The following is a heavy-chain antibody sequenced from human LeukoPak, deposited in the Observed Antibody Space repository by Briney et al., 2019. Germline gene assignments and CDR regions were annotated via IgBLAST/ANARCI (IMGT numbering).Heavy chain of an antibody. V-gene: IGHV3-74*01. D-gene: IGHD6-19*01. CDR1: GFTFSTYW. CDR2: VKSDGREI. Sequence: GGSLRLSCAASGFTFSTYWMHWVRQPPGKGLVWVSRVKSDGREISYADSVKGRFTISRDNDKNMLYLQMNSLSAEDTAVYYCARGHVAGSDRHWDHWGQGSLATVSS. CDR3: ARGHVAGSDRHWDH. J-gene: IGHJ4*02.